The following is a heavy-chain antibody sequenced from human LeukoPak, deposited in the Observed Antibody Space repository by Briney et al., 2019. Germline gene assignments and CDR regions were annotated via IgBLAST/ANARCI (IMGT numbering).Heavy chain of an antibody. Sequence: PSETLPLTCSVSVGSVSSYYWRWIRQPPGEGVEWNAHIYYNENTNYNPSLKRRVTISVDTSKNQFSLKLSSVTAADTAVYYCARAVGVGRGTYFDLWGRGTLVTVSS. CDR2: IYYNENT. D-gene: IGHD1-1*01. CDR3: ARAVGVGRGTYFDL. J-gene: IGHJ2*01. CDR1: VGSVSSYY. V-gene: IGHV4-59*08.